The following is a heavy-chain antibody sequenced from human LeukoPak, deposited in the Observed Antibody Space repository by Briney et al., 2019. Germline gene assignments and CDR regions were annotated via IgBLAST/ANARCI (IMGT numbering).Heavy chain of an antibody. Sequence: PSETLSLTCSVSGASITNYYWSWIRQAPGKGLEWIGYTYYSGNTNTYNPSLKSRATISLYTSRKYFSLELRSVTAADTAVYYCAQAFGSGSSYYYGMDVWGQGTTVTVSS. J-gene: IGHJ6*02. CDR2: TYYSGNT. D-gene: IGHD3-10*01. CDR3: AQAFGSGSSYYYGMDV. V-gene: IGHV4-59*01. CDR1: GASITNYY.